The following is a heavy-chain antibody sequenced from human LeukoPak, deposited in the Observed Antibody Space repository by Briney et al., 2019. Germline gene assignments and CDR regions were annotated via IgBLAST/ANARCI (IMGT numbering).Heavy chain of an antibody. D-gene: IGHD3/OR15-3a*01. V-gene: IGHV4-31*03. Sequence: TLSLTCTVSGDSIRSGGFFWSWIRQRSGKGLEWVAYIQYNGDTFYNPSLKSRLTISRDTSKSLFSLILTSVTAADSALYFCARGTLLNYFDYWGQGALVTVSS. CDR1: GDSIRSGGFF. CDR2: IQYNGDT. CDR3: ARGTLLNYFDY. J-gene: IGHJ4*02.